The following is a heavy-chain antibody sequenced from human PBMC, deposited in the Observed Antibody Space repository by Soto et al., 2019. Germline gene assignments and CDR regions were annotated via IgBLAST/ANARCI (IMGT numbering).Heavy chain of an antibody. CDR3: ARGQLPAATAYFDF. D-gene: IGHD2-15*01. CDR2: IWFDGSNK. CDR1: GFTFSSSA. Sequence: QVHLVESGGGVVQPGGSLRLSCAASGFTFSSSAIHWVRQAPGKGLEWVAIIWFDGSNKYYADSVNGRFSISRDNTKNTPWLQMDSLRAADTAVYYCARGQLPAATAYFDFWGQGTLVIVSS. V-gene: IGHV3-33*01. J-gene: IGHJ4*02.